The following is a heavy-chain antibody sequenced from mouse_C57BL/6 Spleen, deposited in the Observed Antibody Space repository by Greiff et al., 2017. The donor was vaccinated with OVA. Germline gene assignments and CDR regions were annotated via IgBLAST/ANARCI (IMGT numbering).Heavy chain of an antibody. CDR3: ARDGSSYSFAY. J-gene: IGHJ3*01. Sequence: VKLQESGAELVKPGASVKMSCKASGYTFTSYWITWVKQRPGQGLEWIGDIYPGSGSTNYNEKFKSKATLTVDTSSSTAYMQLSSLTSEDSAVYYGARDGSSYSFAYWGQGTLVTVSA. CDR1: GYTFTSYW. D-gene: IGHD1-1*01. CDR2: IYPGSGST. V-gene: IGHV1-55*01.